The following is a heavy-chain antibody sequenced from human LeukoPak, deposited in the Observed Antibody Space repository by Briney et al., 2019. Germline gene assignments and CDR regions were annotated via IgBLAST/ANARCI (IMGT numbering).Heavy chain of an antibody. J-gene: IGHJ4*02. D-gene: IGHD3-10*01. CDR3: ARDFAREFTIDY. Sequence: GGSLRLSCAASGFTFSNYNMNWVRQPPGKGLQWVSYISSSSNIIYYADSVKGRFTISRDNAKNSLFLQTNSLRAEDTAVYYCARDFAREFTIDYWGQGTLVTVSS. V-gene: IGHV3-48*01. CDR2: ISSSSNII. CDR1: GFTFSNYN.